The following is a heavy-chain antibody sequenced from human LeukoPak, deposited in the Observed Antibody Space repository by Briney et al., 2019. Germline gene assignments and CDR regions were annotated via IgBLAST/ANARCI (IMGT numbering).Heavy chain of an antibody. CDR3: ARVVVMLRSNRDY. V-gene: IGHV1-2*06. J-gene: IGHJ4*02. D-gene: IGHD2-21*01. CDR1: GYTFTGYY. Sequence: ASVKVSCKASGYTFTGYYMHWVRQAPGQGLEWMGRINPNSGGTNYAQKFQGRVTTTWDTSISTAYMELSRPRSDDTAVYYCARVVVMLRSNRDYWGQGTLVTVSS. CDR2: INPNSGGT.